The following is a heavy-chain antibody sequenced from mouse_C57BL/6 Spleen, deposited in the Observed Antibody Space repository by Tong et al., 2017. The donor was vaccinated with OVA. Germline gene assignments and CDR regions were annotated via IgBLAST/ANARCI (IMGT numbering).Heavy chain of an antibody. CDR3: ARIPFTTEDAMDY. CDR1: GYTFTDYY. Sequence: EVQLQESGPVLVKPGASVKMSCKASGYTFTDYYMNWVKQSHGKSLEWIGVINPYNGGTSYNQKFKGKATLTVDKSSSTAYMELNSLTSEDSAVYYCARIPFTTEDAMDYWGQGTSVTVSS. J-gene: IGHJ4*01. CDR2: INPYNGGT. V-gene: IGHV1-19*01. D-gene: IGHD1-1*01.